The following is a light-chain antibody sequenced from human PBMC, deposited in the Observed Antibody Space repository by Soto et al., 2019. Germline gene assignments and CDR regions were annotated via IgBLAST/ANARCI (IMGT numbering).Light chain of an antibody. CDR1: QSVSSNY. J-gene: IGKJ1*01. CDR3: QQYGMSWWT. V-gene: IGKV3-20*01. Sequence: EIVLTQSPGTLSLSPGERATLSCRTSQSVSSNYLAWYQQKPGQAPRLLIYGASSRAAGIPDRFSGSGSGTDFTLTISRLELEDFAVYYCQQYGMSWWTFGQGTKVEIK. CDR2: GAS.